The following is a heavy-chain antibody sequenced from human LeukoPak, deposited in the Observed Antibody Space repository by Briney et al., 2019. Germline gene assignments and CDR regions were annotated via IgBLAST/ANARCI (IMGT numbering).Heavy chain of an antibody. Sequence: SVKVSCKTSGGTFLNYAISWVRQAPGQGLEWMGRIIPILGIANYAQKFQARVTLTADKSTSTAYMELGSLRSDDTAVYYCARASQDYYGSGSYYRGGDAFDIWGQGTMVTVSS. CDR3: ARASQDYYGSGSYYRGGDAFDI. D-gene: IGHD3-10*01. CDR2: IIPILGIA. J-gene: IGHJ3*02. V-gene: IGHV1-69*04. CDR1: GGTFLNYA.